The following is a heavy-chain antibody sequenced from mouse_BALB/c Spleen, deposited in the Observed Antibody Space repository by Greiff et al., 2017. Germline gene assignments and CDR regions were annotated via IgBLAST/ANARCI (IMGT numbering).Heavy chain of an antibody. J-gene: IGHJ3*01. CDR2: IDPANGIT. D-gene: IGHD2-4*01. V-gene: IGHV14-3*02. CDR1: GFNIKDTY. Sequence: VQLQQSGAELVKPGASVKLSCTASGFNIKDTYMHWVKQRPEQGLEWIGRIDPANGITKYDPKFQGKATITADTSSNTAYLQLSSLTSEDTAVYYCARGDYDGGFAYWGQGTLVTVSA. CDR3: ARGDYDGGFAY.